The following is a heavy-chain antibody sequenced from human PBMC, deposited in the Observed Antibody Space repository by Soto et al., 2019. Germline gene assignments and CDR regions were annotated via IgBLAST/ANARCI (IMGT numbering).Heavy chain of an antibody. D-gene: IGHD4-17*01. Sequence: GGSLRLSCAASGFTFSSYAMSWVRQAPGKGLEWVSAISGSGGSTYYADSVKGRFTISRDNSKNTLYLQMNSLRAEDTAVYYCAKEGGDYVIFLITAYYFDYWGQGTLVTVSS. CDR2: ISGSGGST. J-gene: IGHJ4*02. CDR1: GFTFSSYA. CDR3: AKEGGDYVIFLITAYYFDY. V-gene: IGHV3-23*01.